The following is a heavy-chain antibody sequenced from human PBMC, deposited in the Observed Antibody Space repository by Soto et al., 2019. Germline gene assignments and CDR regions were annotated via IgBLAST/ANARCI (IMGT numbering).Heavy chain of an antibody. CDR2: IFSNDEK. V-gene: IGHV2-26*01. Sequence: SGPTLVNPTETLTLTCTVSGFSLSNSRMGVSWIRQPPGKALEWLAHIFSNDEKSYSTSLKTRLTISKDTSKSQVVLTMTNMDPVDTATYYCARIRYCSNTGPCYSVATTDYWGQGTLVPVSS. CDR3: ARIRYCSNTGPCYSVATTDY. D-gene: IGHD2-2*01. J-gene: IGHJ4*02. CDR1: GFSLSNSRMG.